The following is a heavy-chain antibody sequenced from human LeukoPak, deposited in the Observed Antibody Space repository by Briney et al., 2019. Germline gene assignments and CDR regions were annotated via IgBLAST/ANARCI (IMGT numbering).Heavy chain of an antibody. CDR2: IWYDGSQR. D-gene: IGHD3-10*01. CDR3: AARKVRGVWFYLDY. J-gene: IGHJ4*02. Sequence: GGSLRLSCVASGFIFSTYGLHWVRQSPGRGLEWVAVIWYDGSQRYYADSVKGRFAISTDNSKNTLYLQMNSLRVEDTAVYFCAARKVRGVWFYLDYWGQGTLVTVSS. V-gene: IGHV3-33*01. CDR1: GFIFSTYG.